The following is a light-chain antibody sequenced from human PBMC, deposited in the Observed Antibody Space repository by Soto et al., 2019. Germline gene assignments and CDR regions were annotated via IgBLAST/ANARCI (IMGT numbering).Light chain of an antibody. CDR1: SSDVGGYNY. Sequence: QSALTHPASVSGSPGQSITISCTGTSSDVGGYNYVSWYQQHPGKAPKLMIYDVSNRPSGVSNRFSGSKSGNTASLTISGLHAEDEADYYRSSYTSSSTPFVFGTGTKVTVL. J-gene: IGLJ1*01. V-gene: IGLV2-14*01. CDR3: SSYTSSSTPFV. CDR2: DVS.